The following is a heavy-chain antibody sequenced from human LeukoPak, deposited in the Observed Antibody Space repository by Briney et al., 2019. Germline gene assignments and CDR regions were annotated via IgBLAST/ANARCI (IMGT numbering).Heavy chain of an antibody. CDR2: INSDGYTT. CDR1: GFTFSSYW. V-gene: IGHV3-74*03. Sequence: GGSLRLSCAASGFTFSSYWMYWVRHAPGKGLVWVSRINSDGYTTQYADSVKGRFTISRDNAKNTLYLQMNSLRAEDTAVYYCAKRSLSGTLDYWGQGTLVTVSS. D-gene: IGHD1-1*01. CDR3: AKRSLSGTLDY. J-gene: IGHJ4*02.